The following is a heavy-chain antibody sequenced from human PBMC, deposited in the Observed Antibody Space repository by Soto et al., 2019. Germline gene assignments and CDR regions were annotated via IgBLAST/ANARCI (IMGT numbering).Heavy chain of an antibody. V-gene: IGHV3-30-3*01. D-gene: IGHD3-10*01. Sequence: QAQLEESGGGVVQPGRSLRLSCAASGFTFNTYAMHWVRQAPGKGLEWVAVMSYDATNKYYMHSGKGRFTISRDNSKNLLYLQMNILSAEDTAVSFCASGPYVSGSYSNYGIDVWGQGTAVTLSS. CDR2: MSYDATNK. CDR1: GFTFNTYA. J-gene: IGHJ6*02. CDR3: ASGPYVSGSYSNYGIDV.